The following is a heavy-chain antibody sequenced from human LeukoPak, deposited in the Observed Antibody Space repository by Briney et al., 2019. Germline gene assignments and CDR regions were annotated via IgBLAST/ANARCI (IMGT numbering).Heavy chain of an antibody. CDR1: GFTFSSNW. J-gene: IGHJ5*02. Sequence: GGSLRLPCAASGFTFSSNWMSWVRQAPGKGLEWVANVKQDGSETYYVDSVKGRFTISRDNAKNSLYLQMNSLRAEDTAVYYCARDYSIAYDFWSGSSSTWGQGTLVTVSS. V-gene: IGHV3-7*01. D-gene: IGHD3-3*01. CDR3: ARDYSIAYDFWSGSSST. CDR2: VKQDGSET.